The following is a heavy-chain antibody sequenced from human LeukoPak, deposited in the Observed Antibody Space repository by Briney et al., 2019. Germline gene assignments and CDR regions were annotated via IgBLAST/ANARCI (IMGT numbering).Heavy chain of an antibody. V-gene: IGHV3-53*01. CDR1: GFIFDSYS. J-gene: IGHJ4*02. CDR2: IYNIGTT. D-gene: IGHD2-2*01. CDR3: ARWYCSSTSCYYDY. Sequence: GGSLRLSCAASGFIFDSYSMNWVRQAPGKGLEWVSIIYNIGTTYYTDSVKGRFTISRDNSKNTLYLQMNSLRAEDTAVYYCARWYCSSTSCYYDYWGQGTLVTVSS.